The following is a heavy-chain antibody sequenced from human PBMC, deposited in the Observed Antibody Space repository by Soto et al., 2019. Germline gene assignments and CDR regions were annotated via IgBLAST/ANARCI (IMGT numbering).Heavy chain of an antibody. J-gene: IGHJ4*02. CDR3: ARRYGGEDSYYFDY. D-gene: IGHD4-17*01. CDR1: GGSISSYY. Sequence: PSETLSLTCTVSGGSISSYYWSWIRQPPGKELEWIGYIYYSGSTNYNPSLKSRVTISVDTSKNQFSLKLSSVTAADTAVYYCARRYGGEDSYYFDYWGQGTLVTVSS. V-gene: IGHV4-59*08. CDR2: IYYSGST.